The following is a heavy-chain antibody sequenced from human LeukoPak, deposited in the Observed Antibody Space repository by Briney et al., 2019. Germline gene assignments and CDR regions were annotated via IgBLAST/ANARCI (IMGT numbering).Heavy chain of an antibody. V-gene: IGHV1-69*04. CDR3: ASPNYYDSSGPLDY. Sequence: EASVKVSCKASGGTFSSYAISWVRQAPGQGLEWMGRIIPIFGIANYAQKFQGRVTITADKSTSTAYMELSSLRSEDTAVYYCASPNYYDSSGPLDYWGQGTLVTVSS. D-gene: IGHD3-22*01. CDR1: GGTFSSYA. CDR2: IIPIFGIA. J-gene: IGHJ4*02.